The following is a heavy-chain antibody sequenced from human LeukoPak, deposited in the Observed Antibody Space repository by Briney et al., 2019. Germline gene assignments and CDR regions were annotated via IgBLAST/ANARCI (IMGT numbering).Heavy chain of an antibody. V-gene: IGHV3-7*03. CDR3: ARSLPYGTTWYGRSDF. D-gene: IGHD6-13*01. Sequence: GGSLRLSCAASGFPFNAYWMTWVRQAPGKGLEWVTNIRQDGDTKYYVDSVKGRFTISRDNAMNSLYLQMNSLRAEDTAIYYCARSLPYGTTWYGRSDFWGQGTLVTVSS. CDR2: IRQDGDTK. J-gene: IGHJ4*02. CDR1: GFPFNAYW.